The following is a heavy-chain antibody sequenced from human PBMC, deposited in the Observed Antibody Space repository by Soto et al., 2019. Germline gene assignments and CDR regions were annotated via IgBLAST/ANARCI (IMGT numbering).Heavy chain of an antibody. Sequence: QVQLQESGPGLVKPSGTLSLTCAVSGGSFSRGYWWSWVRQPPRKGLEWIGEIYDSGTKNYSPSLKSRVTISVDKSKNQYSLSLASVTAADTAVYYCARGGGLNTRWYEGGFDSWGQGALVTVSS. D-gene: IGHD3-16*01. J-gene: IGHJ4*02. CDR3: ARGGGLNTRWYEGGFDS. CDR2: IYDSGTK. CDR1: GGSFSRGYW. V-gene: IGHV4-4*02.